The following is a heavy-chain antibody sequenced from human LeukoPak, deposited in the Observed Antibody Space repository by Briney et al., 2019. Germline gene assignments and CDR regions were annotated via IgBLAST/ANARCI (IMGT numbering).Heavy chain of an antibody. J-gene: IGHJ5*02. CDR3: ARRIMITFGGVIVIPNWFDP. V-gene: IGHV4-39*01. CDR2: IYYSGST. Sequence: SETLSLTCTVSGGSISSSSYYWGWIRQPPGKGLEWIGSIYYSGSTYYNPSLKSRVTISVDTSKNQFSLKLSSVTAADTAVYYCARRIMITFGGVIVIPNWFDPWGQGTLVTVSS. CDR1: GGSISSSSYY. D-gene: IGHD3-16*02.